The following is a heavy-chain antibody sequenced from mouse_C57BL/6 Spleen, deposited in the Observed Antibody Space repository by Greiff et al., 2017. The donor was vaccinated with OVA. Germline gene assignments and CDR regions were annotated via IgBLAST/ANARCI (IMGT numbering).Heavy chain of an antibody. CDR2: INPNNGGT. CDR1: GYTFTDYY. V-gene: IGHV1-26*01. J-gene: IGHJ3*01. CDR3: ESDWEGAY. D-gene: IGHD4-1*01. Sequence: EVQLQQPGPELVKPGASVKISCKASGYTFTDYYMNWVKQSHGKSLEWIGDINPNNGGTSYNQKFKGKATLTVDKSSSTAYMELSSLPSEDSAVXYCESDWEGAYWGKGTLVTVSA.